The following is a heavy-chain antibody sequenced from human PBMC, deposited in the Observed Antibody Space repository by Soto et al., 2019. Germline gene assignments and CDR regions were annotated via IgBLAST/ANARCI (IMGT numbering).Heavy chain of an antibody. CDR2: ISAYNGNT. J-gene: IGHJ6*03. D-gene: IGHD4-17*01. Sequence: EASVKVSCKASGYTFTSYGISWVRQAPGQGLEWMGWISAYNGNTNYAQKLQGRVTMTTDTSTSTAYMELRSLRSDDTAVYYCARITATTILRVYYYYYMDVWGKGTTVTVSS. V-gene: IGHV1-18*01. CDR3: ARITATTILRVYYYYYMDV. CDR1: GYTFTSYG.